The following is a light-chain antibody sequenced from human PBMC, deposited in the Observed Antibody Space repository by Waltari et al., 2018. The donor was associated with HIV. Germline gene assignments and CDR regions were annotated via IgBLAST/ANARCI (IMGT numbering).Light chain of an antibody. V-gene: IGLV1-40*01. CDR3: QSYDSRLSAWV. CDR2: ANN. CDR1: NSNIGSTYD. Sequence: QSVLTQPPSVSGAPGQRVTISCTGSNSNIGSTYDVHWYQLLPGKAPKLLIYANNHRPSGVPDRFSGSKSGASASLAITGLQAEDEADYSCQSYDSRLSAWVFGGGTKVTVL. J-gene: IGLJ3*02.